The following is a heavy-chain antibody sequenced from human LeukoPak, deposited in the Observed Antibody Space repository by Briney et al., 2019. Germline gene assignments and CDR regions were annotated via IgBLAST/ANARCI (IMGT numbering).Heavy chain of an antibody. CDR3: ARDLAGGIGY. D-gene: IGHD7-27*01. V-gene: IGHV4-61*01. CDR2: IYYSGST. CDR1: GGSVSSGSYY. Sequence: PSETLSLTCTVSGGSVSSGSYYWSWIRQPPGKGLEWIGYIYYSGSTNYNPSLKSRVTISVDTSKNQFSLKLSSVTAADTAVYYCARDLAGGIGYWGQGTLVTVSS. J-gene: IGHJ4*02.